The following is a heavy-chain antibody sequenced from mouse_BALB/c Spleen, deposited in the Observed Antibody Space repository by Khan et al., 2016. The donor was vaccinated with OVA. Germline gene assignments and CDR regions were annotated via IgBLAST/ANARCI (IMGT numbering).Heavy chain of an antibody. V-gene: IGHV1-85*01. J-gene: IGHJ4*01. Sequence: QVQLKQSGTELVKPGASVKLSCKAYGYTFTNYDINWVRQRPEQGLEWIGWIFPGDDSTKSNEKFKDKATLTTDKSSSTAYMQLSRLTSEDSAVYFCARRRGSMDYWGQGTSVTVSS. CDR3: ARRRGSMDY. CDR1: GYTFTNYD. CDR2: IFPGDDST.